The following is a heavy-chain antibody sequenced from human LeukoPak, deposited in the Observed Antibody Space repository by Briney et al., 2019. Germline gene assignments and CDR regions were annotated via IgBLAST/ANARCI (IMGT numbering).Heavy chain of an antibody. CDR3: AREGAGVAGFNDFDV. CDR1: GFSISTFS. D-gene: IGHD6-19*01. V-gene: IGHV3-30*04. CDR2: ISYDGRST. Sequence: GGSLRLSCAASGFSISTFSMHWVRQAPGKGLEWVAFISYDGRSTHYTDSVKGRFTISRDNPKNTLSLQMNSLTTEDTAVYYCAREGAGVAGFNDFDVWGQGTMVTVSS. J-gene: IGHJ3*01.